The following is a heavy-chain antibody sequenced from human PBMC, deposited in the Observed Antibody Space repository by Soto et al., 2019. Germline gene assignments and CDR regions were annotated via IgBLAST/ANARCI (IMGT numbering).Heavy chain of an antibody. CDR1: GFTFKNSA. CDR3: AKQLGYCSRGNCYFDY. V-gene: IGHV3-23*01. D-gene: IGHD2-2*01. CDR2: VSPTSDT. Sequence: GGSLRLSCAASGFTFKNSAMSWVRQAPGVGLEWVSAVSPTSDTFYADSVKGRFTISRDSSRNTVYLQLNSLRGEDTAVYYCAKQLGYCSRGNCYFDYWGQGTLVTVSS. J-gene: IGHJ4*02.